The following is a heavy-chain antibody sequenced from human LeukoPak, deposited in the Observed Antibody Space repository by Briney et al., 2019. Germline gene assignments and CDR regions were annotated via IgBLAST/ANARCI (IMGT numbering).Heavy chain of an antibody. V-gene: IGHV1-46*01. CDR2: IYPRDGST. J-gene: IGHJ4*02. Sequence: ASVKVSCKASGYTFTSNYTHWVRQAPGQGLEWMGTIYPRDGSTSYAQKFQGRVTVTRDTSTSTVHMELSGLRSEDTAVYYCARDQEGFDYWGQGTLVTVSS. CDR1: GYTFTSNY. CDR3: ARDQEGFDY.